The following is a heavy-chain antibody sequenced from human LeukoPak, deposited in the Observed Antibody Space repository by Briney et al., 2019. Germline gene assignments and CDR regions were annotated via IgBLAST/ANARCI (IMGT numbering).Heavy chain of an antibody. CDR2: IYYIGST. D-gene: IGHD5-18*01. J-gene: IGHJ6*03. Sequence: PSETLSLTCTVSGGSISSSSCYWRWIRQPPGKGLECIGSIYYIGSTYYNPSLKIRVTISLATSKNQSSLKLSSVPAPDPAVYYCARTPGGYCYGYDYYYYDYIDGW. CDR1: GGSISSSSCY. CDR3: ARTPGGYCYGYDYYYYDYIDG. V-gene: IGHV4-39*01.